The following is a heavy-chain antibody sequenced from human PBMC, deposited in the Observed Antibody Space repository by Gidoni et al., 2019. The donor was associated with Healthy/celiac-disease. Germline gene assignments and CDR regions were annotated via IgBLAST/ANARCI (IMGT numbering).Heavy chain of an antibody. V-gene: IGHV1-69*06. Sequence: QVQLVQSGAEVKKPGSSVKVSCKASGGPFSSYAISWVRQAPGQGLEWMGGIIPIFGTANYAQKFQGRVTITADKSTSTAYMELSSLRSEDTAVYYCASRKFGELLSAFDYWGQGTLVTVSS. CDR3: ASRKFGELLSAFDY. D-gene: IGHD3-10*01. CDR2: IIPIFGTA. CDR1: GGPFSSYA. J-gene: IGHJ4*02.